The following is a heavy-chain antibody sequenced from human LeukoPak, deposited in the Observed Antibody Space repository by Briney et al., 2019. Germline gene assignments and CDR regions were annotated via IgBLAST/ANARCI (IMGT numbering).Heavy chain of an antibody. CDR1: GFIFSSHG. CDR3: AREASGYSYGLDAFDI. D-gene: IGHD5-18*01. CDR2: IRDDGSNK. J-gene: IGHJ3*02. Sequence: PGGSLRLSCAASGFIFSSHGMHWVRQAPGKGLEWVALIRDDGSNKYYAESVKGRFTISRDNSKNTLYLQMNSLRPEDTAVYYCAREASGYSYGLDAFDIWGQGTMVTVSS. V-gene: IGHV3-30*02.